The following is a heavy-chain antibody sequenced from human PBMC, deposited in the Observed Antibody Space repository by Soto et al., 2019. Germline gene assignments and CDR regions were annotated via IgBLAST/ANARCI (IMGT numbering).Heavy chain of an antibody. CDR1: GFTFSSYA. CDR2: ISGSGGST. V-gene: IGHV3-23*01. J-gene: IGHJ5*02. Sequence: GGSLRLSCAASGFTFSSYAMSWVRQAPGKGLEWVSAISGSGGSTYYADSVKGRFTISRDNSKNTLYLQMNSLRAEDTAVYYCAKSIGYGFPGPNKNWFDPWGQGTLVTVSS. D-gene: IGHD5-18*01. CDR3: AKSIGYGFPGPNKNWFDP.